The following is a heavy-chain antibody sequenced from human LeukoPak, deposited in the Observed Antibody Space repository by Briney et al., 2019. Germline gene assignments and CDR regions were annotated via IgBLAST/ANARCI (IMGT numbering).Heavy chain of an antibody. J-gene: IGHJ4*02. D-gene: IGHD5-18*01. CDR1: GFTFSNYA. CDR2: ISESGGST. V-gene: IGHV3-23*01. CDR3: GHSSAAGAFDY. Sequence: GGSLRLSCAASGFTFSNYAMTWVRQAPGKGLEWVSGISESGGSTYYADSVKGRFTISRDISKNTLYLQMNSLRAEDTAVYYCGHSSAAGAFDYWGQGSLVTVSS.